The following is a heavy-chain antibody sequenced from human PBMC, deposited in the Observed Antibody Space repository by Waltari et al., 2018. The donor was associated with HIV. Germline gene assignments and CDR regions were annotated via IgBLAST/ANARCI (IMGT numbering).Heavy chain of an antibody. CDR2: IYHAGST. J-gene: IGHJ4*02. Sequence: QVQLQESGPGLVKPSETLSLTCAVSGDSISCSNWWSWVRQPPGRGLEWIGEIYHAGSTNYSPSLKSRVTISVDKSKNQFSLKLNSVTAADTAIYYCARDLRATASRNYYFDYWGQGTLVTVSS. D-gene: IGHD5-18*01. V-gene: IGHV4-4*02. CDR1: GDSISCSNW. CDR3: ARDLRATASRNYYFDY.